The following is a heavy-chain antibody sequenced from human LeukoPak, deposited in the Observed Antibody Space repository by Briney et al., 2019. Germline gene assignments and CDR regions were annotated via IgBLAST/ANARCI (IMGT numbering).Heavy chain of an antibody. D-gene: IGHD2-2*01. CDR1: GGTFSSYA. J-gene: IGHJ6*03. V-gene: IGHV1-69*05. Sequence: AASVKVSCKASGGTFSSYAISWVRQAPGQGLEWMGGIIPIFGTANYAQKFQGRVTITTDESTSTAYMELSSLRSEDTAGYYCARDWGHCSSTSCYLHYMDVWGKGTTVTVSS. CDR2: IIPIFGTA. CDR3: ARDWGHCSSTSCYLHYMDV.